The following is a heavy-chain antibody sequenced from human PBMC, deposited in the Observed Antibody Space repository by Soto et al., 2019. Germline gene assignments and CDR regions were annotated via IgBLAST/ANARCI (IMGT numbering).Heavy chain of an antibody. D-gene: IGHD3-9*01. V-gene: IGHV4-59*12. J-gene: IGHJ4*02. Sequence: SETLSLTCTVSGGSISSYYWSWIRQPPGKGLEWIGYIYYSGSTNYNPSLKSRVTISVDTSKNQFSLKLSSVTAADTAVYYCARVLRYFDWSLNYYFDYWGQGTLVTISS. CDR1: GGSISSYY. CDR2: IYYSGST. CDR3: ARVLRYFDWSLNYYFDY.